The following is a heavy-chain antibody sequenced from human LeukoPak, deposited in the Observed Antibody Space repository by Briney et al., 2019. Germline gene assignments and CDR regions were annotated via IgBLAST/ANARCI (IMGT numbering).Heavy chain of an antibody. CDR3: ALRLNNAVEYFDY. V-gene: IGHV4-38-2*02. J-gene: IGHJ4*02. Sequence: PSETLSLTCSVSHYSISTAYFWGWIRQPPGKGLEWIGNLYHSGSTYYNPSLESRVTISVDTSKNQFSLKLNSVTAADTAIYFCALRLNNAVEYFDYRGQGTLVTVSS. CDR1: HYSISTAYF. CDR2: LYHSGST. D-gene: IGHD1/OR15-1a*01.